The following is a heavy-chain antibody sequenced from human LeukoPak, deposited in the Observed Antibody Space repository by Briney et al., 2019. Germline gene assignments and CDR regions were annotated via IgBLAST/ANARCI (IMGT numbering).Heavy chain of an antibody. V-gene: IGHV4-4*02. J-gene: IGHJ4*02. CDR2: ISLTGRT. CDR1: GGXITSTNC. Sequence: PSGTLSLTCVVSGGXITSTNCWSWVRQPPGQGLEWIGEISLTGRTNYNPSLIGRVIMSLDESRNQLSLTLPSVTAADTAMYYCTRESGPYCPFGYWGQGTLVVVPS. D-gene: IGHD1-26*01. CDR3: TRESGPYCPFGY.